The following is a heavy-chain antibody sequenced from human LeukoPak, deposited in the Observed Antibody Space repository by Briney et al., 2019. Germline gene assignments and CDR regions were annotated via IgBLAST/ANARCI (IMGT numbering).Heavy chain of an antibody. CDR2: IYPGDSDA. Sequence: GESVKISCKGSGYSSTSYWIGWVRQMPRKGREWMGIIYPGDSDARYSPSFQGQVTISADKSISTAYLQWSSLKASDTAMYYCARQAFSGYCSSTSCPRGWFDPWGQGTLVTVSS. CDR3: ARQAFSGYCSSTSCPRGWFDP. J-gene: IGHJ5*02. CDR1: GYSSTSYW. D-gene: IGHD2-2*03. V-gene: IGHV5-51*01.